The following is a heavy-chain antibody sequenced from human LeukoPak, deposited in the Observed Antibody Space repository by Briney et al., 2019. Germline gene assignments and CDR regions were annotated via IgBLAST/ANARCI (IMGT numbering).Heavy chain of an antibody. CDR2: VLYSGNT. Sequence: KPSETLSLTCTVSGGSISSYYWTWIRRPPGKGLEWLGYVLYSGNTNYNPSLTSRVTISVDTSKNQFSLKLSSVTAADTAVYYCARAKRWIQLSAFENWFDPWGQGTLVTVSS. V-gene: IGHV4-59*12. J-gene: IGHJ5*02. CDR1: GGSISSYY. D-gene: IGHD5-18*01. CDR3: ARAKRWIQLSAFENWFDP.